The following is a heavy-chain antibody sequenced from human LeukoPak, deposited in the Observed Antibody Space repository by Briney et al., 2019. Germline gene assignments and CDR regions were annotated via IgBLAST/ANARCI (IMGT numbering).Heavy chain of an antibody. CDR1: GGSFSGYY. Sequence: SETRSLTCAVYGGSFSGYYWSWIRQPPGKGLEWIGEINHSGSTNYNPSLKSRVTISVDTSKNQFSLKLSSVTAADTAVYYCARATVTYYFDYWGQGTLVTVSS. V-gene: IGHV4-34*01. D-gene: IGHD4-17*01. CDR2: INHSGST. J-gene: IGHJ4*02. CDR3: ARATVTYYFDY.